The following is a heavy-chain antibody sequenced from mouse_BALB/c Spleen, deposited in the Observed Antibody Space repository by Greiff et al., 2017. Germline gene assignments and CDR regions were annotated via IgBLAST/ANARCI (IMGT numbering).Heavy chain of an antibody. CDR2: ISSGGSYT. V-gene: IGHV5-9-3*01. Sequence: EVKLVESGGGLVKPGGSLKLSCAASGFTFSSYAMSWVRQTPEKRLEWVATISSGGSYTYYPASVKGRFTISRDNAKNTLYLQMSSLRSEDTAMYYCARQGATMIIYAMDYWGQGTSVTVSS. CDR3: ARQGATMIIYAMDY. J-gene: IGHJ4*01. D-gene: IGHD2-4*01. CDR1: GFTFSSYA.